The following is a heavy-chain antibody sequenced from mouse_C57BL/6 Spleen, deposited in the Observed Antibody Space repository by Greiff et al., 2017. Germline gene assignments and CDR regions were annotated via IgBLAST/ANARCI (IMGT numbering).Heavy chain of an antibody. D-gene: IGHD1-1*01. CDR2: ISSGGDYI. V-gene: IGHV5-9-1*02. CDR1: GFTFSSYA. J-gene: IGHJ3*01. CDR3: TRSAIYYYGSPFAY. Sequence: EVQGVESGEGLVKPGGSLKLSCAASGFTFSSYAMSWVRQTPEKRLEWVAYISSGGDYIYYADTVKGRFTISRDNARNTLYLQMSSLKSEDTAMYYCTRSAIYYYGSPFAYWGQGTLVTVSA.